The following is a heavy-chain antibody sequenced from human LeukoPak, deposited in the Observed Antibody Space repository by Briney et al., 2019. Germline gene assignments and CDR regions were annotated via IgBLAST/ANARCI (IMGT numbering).Heavy chain of an antibody. Sequence: ASVEVSCKASVYTFTSYDINWVRQATGQGLEWMGWMNPNSGNTGYAQKFQGRVTMTRNTSISTAYMELSSLRSEDTAVYYCARRYCSGGSCYLLYYWGQGTLVTVSS. J-gene: IGHJ4*02. CDR2: MNPNSGNT. V-gene: IGHV1-8*01. CDR1: VYTFTSYD. CDR3: ARRYCSGGSCYLLYY. D-gene: IGHD2-15*01.